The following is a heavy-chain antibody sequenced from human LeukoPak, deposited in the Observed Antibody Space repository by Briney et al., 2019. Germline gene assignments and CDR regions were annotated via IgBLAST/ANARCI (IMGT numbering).Heavy chain of an antibody. D-gene: IGHD5-18*01. J-gene: IGHJ4*02. CDR1: GFTFSSYE. V-gene: IGHV3-48*03. Sequence: GGSLRLSCAASGFTFSSYEMNWVRQAPGKGLEWVSYISSSGSTIYYADSVKGRFTISRDNAKNSLYLQMNSLRAEDTAVYYCARSGETAMVTCFDYWGQGTLVTVSS. CDR3: ARSGETAMVTCFDY. CDR2: ISSSGSTI.